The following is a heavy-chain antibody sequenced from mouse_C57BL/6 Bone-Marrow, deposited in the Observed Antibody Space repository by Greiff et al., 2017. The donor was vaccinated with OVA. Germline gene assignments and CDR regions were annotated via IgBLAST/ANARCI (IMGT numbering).Heavy chain of an antibody. J-gene: IGHJ4*01. D-gene: IGHD2-1*01. Sequence: EVQLVESGAELVRPGASVKLSCTASGFNIKDDYMHWVKQRPEQGLEWIGWIDPENGDTEYASKFQGKATITADTSSNTAYLQLSSLTSEDTAVYYCTTKGNPYAMDYWGQGTSVTVSS. CDR2: IDPENGDT. V-gene: IGHV14-4*01. CDR3: TTKGNPYAMDY. CDR1: GFNIKDDY.